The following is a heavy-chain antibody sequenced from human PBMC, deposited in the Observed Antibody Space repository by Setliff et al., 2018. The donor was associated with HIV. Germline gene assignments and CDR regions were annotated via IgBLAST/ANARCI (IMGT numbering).Heavy chain of an antibody. CDR2: INPNDGGT. Sequence: GASVKVSCKASGYTFTGYYIHWIRQAPGRGLQWLGWINPNDGGTKVAQQFQGRVTITRDTSISTAFVHLSGLRSDDTAMYYCAREVKGDDFPFDNWGRGTLVTVSS. CDR3: AREVKGDDFPFDN. J-gene: IGHJ4*02. V-gene: IGHV1-2*02. CDR1: GYTFTGYY. D-gene: IGHD3-3*01.